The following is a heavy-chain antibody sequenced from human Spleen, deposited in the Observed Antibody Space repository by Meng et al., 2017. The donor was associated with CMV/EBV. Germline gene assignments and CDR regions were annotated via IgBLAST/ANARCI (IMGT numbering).Heavy chain of an antibody. CDR1: GFTFSSYS. J-gene: IGHJ6*02. CDR3: ARDNHGFGDLREDV. CDR2: ISSSGTYI. D-gene: IGHD3-10*01. Sequence: GGSLRLSCAASGFTFSSYSMNWVRQAPGKGLEWVSSISSSGTYIYNADSVRGRFTISRDIAKNSLYLQMNSLRAEDTAVYYCARDNHGFGDLREDVWGQGTMVTVSS. V-gene: IGHV3-21*01.